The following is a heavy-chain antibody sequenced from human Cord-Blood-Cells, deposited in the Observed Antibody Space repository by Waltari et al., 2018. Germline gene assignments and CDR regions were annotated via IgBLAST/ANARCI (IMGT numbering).Heavy chain of an antibody. J-gene: IGHJ6*02. CDR1: GGTFSSYA. CDR3: AEGTSSGSYYYYGMDV. Sequence: QVQLVQSGAEVKEPGSSVKVSCKASGGTFSSYAISWVRQAPGQGLEWMGGIIPIFGTANYAQKFQGRVTITADESTSTAYMELSSLRSEDTAVYYCAEGTSSGSYYYYGMDVWGQGTTVTVSS. V-gene: IGHV1-69*01. CDR2: IIPIFGTA. D-gene: IGHD1-26*01.